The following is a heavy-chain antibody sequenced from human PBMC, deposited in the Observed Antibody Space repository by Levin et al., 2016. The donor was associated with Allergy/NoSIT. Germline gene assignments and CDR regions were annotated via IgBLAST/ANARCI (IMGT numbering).Heavy chain of an antibody. V-gene: IGHV3-30-3*01. J-gene: IGHJ6*02. D-gene: IGHD6-19*01. CDR2: ISYDGSNK. Sequence: GESLKISCAASGFTFSSYAMHWVRQAPGKGLEWVAVISYDGSNKYYADSVKGRFTISRDNSKNTLYLQMNSLRAEDTAVYYCGRWQVTPHGSGAGVDVWGQGTTVTVSS. CDR3: GRWQVTPHGSGAGVDV. CDR1: GFTFSSYA.